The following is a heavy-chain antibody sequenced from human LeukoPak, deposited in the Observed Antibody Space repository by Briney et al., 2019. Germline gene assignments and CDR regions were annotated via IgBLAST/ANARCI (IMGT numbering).Heavy chain of an antibody. J-gene: IGHJ4*02. CDR2: IYYSGST. V-gene: IGHV4-59*01. CDR1: GGSISSYY. CDR3: ARDSSGWYEGFDY. D-gene: IGHD6-19*01. Sequence: SETLSLTCTVSGGSISSYYWSWIRQPPGKGLEWIGYIYYSGSTNYNPSLKSRVTISVDTSKNQFSLKLSSVTAADTAVYYCARDSSGWYEGFDYWGQGTLVTASS.